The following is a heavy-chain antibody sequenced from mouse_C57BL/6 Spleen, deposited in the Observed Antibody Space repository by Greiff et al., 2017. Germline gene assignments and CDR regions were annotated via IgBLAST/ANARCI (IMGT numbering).Heavy chain of an antibody. J-gene: IGHJ3*01. D-gene: IGHD2-10*02. Sequence: EVQGVESGGDLVKPGGSLKLSCAASGFTFSSYGMSWVRQTPDKRLEWVATISSGGSYTYYPDSVKGRFTISRDNAKNTLYLQMSSLKSEDTAMYYCARQSGYGTAWFAYWGQGTLVTVSA. CDR2: ISSGGSYT. CDR1: GFTFSSYG. CDR3: ARQSGYGTAWFAY. V-gene: IGHV5-6*01.